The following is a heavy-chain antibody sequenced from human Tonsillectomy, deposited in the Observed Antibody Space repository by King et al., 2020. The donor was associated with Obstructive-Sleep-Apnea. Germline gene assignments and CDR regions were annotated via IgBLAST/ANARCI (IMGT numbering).Heavy chain of an antibody. CDR3: ARVLGYCSSTSWGGVDY. D-gene: IGHD2-2*01. J-gene: IGHJ4*02. CDR2: RNPNSGNP. CDR1: GYTFTSHD. Sequence: VQLVESGAEVKRPGASVKVSCKASGYTFTSHDINWVRQATGQGLELMGWRNPNSGNPGFDQKFQGRVTMTRDTSIGTAYMELSGLRSEDTAVYYCARVLGYCSSTSWGGVDYWGQGTLVTVSS. V-gene: IGHV1-8*01.